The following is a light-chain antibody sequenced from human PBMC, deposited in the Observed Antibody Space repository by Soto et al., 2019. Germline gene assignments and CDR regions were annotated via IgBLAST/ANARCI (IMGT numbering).Light chain of an antibody. CDR1: SSDVGGYDY. Sequence: QSALTQPRSVSESPGQSVTISCTGTSSDVGGYDYLSWYQQHPGKAPKLLIYGVSERPSGVPDRFSGSKSGSTASLTISGPPAEDEADYYCCSYSDTYTYVFGTGTKVTVL. V-gene: IGLV2-11*01. CDR3: CSYSDTYTYV. CDR2: GVS. J-gene: IGLJ1*01.